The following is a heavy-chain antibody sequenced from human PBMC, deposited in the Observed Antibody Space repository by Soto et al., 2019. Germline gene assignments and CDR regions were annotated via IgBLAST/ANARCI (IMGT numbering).Heavy chain of an antibody. V-gene: IGHV1-18*01. CDR2: IGPSSGNT. Sequence: ASVKVSCKASGYTFTSYTVSWVRQAPGQGLEWVGWIGPSSGNTDSARNLQGRVTMTTDTSTSTAYMELRSPRSDDTAVYYCARDTGNFFAYWGQGTLVTVSS. CDR3: ARDTGNFFAY. J-gene: IGHJ4*02. CDR1: GYTFTSYT.